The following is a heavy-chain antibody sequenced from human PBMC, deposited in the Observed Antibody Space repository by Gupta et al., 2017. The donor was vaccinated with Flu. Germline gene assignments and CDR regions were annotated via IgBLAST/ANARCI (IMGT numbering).Heavy chain of an antibody. V-gene: IGHV3-23*01. CDR2: ISGSGGSK. Sequence: EVQLLESGGGLVQPGGSLRLSCAASGFTFRSYAMSWVRQAPGKGLEGVSAISGSGGSKYYADAVKGRFTISRENSKNTLYRQMERMRAAATAVYYVPKVGEAVARGGFADGGQGTMVTVYS. J-gene: IGHJ4*02. CDR3: PKVGEAVARGGFAD. D-gene: IGHD6-19*01. CDR1: GFTFRSYA.